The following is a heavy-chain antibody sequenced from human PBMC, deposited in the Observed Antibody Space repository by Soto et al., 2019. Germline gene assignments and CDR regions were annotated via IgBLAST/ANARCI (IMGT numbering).Heavy chain of an antibody. CDR3: ARGTRDYFDTTGLGYGMDV. Sequence: QVQLQESGPGLVKPSQTLSLTCTVSGDSISDVDYYWSWVRQTPREGLEWIGAFYDSGTSYYSPSLKSRMTISVESSMSQFSLTLTSVTAADTAVYYCARGTRDYFDTTGLGYGMDVWGQGTTVTGSS. CDR2: FYDSGTS. J-gene: IGHJ6*02. V-gene: IGHV4-30-4*01. CDR1: GDSISDVDYY. D-gene: IGHD3-22*01.